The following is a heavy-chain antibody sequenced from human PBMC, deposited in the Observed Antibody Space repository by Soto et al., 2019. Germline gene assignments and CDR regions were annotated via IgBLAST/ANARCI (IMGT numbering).Heavy chain of an antibody. J-gene: IGHJ4*01. Sequence: SVKVSCKAAGCTFSSYGISWVGRAPGQVLDCIGGIIPIFGTANYAQNFQGRVTITADESTSTDYMELSSMRSEDTAVYYCATVSLQDHHYYARSGQNDEPFDYWAQGTLVNVSS. CDR3: ATVSLQDHHYYARSGQNDEPFDY. CDR1: GCTFSSYG. V-gene: IGHV1-69*13. D-gene: IGHD3-22*01. CDR2: IIPIFGTA.